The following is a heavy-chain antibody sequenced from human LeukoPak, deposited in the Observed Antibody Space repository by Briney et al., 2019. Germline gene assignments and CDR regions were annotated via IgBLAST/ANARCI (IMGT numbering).Heavy chain of an antibody. CDR1: GYTFTGYY. Sequence: ASVKVSCKASGYTFTGYYMHWVRQAPGQGLEWMGWINPNSGGTNYAQKFQGRVTITADKSTSTAYMELSSLRSEDTAVYYCARVDHRIAAADTTDVWGQGTLVTVSS. D-gene: IGHD6-13*01. V-gene: IGHV1-2*02. J-gene: IGHJ4*02. CDR2: INPNSGGT. CDR3: ARVDHRIAAADTTDV.